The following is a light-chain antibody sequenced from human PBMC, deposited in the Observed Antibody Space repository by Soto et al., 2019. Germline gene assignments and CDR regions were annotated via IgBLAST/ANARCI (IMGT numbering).Light chain of an antibody. Sequence: IVLTQSPATLSSSQGEGVTLSCRASQRVGTYLAWYQHKPGQAPRLLIQDASKRATGIPARFTSRGSGTDFTLALANLEPEDFAVYSCQQRSNWYTFGQGTKLDIK. V-gene: IGKV3-11*01. CDR3: QQRSNWYT. CDR2: DAS. CDR1: QRVGTY. J-gene: IGKJ2*01.